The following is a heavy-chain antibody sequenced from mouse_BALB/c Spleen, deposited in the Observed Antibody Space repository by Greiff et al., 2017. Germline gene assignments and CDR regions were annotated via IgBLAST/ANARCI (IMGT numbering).Heavy chain of an antibody. CDR1: GYTFTSYW. CDR2: INPSTGYT. Sequence: VQLQQSGAELAKPGASVKMSCKASGYTFTSYWMHWVKQRPGQGLEWIGYINPSTGYTEYNQKFKDKATLTADKSSSTAYMQLSSLTSEDSAVYYCARWDTTGYYYAMDYWGQGTSVTVSS. V-gene: IGHV1-7*01. J-gene: IGHJ4*01. D-gene: IGHD1-1*01. CDR3: ARWDTTGYYYAMDY.